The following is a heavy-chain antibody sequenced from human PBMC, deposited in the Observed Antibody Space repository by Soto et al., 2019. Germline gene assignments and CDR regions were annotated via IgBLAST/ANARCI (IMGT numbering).Heavy chain of an antibody. CDR2: IDPSDSYT. Sequence: GESLKISCKGSGYSFTSYWISWVRQMPGKGLEWMGRIDPSDSYTNYSPSFQGHVTISADKSISTAYLQWSSLKASDTAMYYCARLHYGGYFVGDYYGMDVWGQGTTVTVSS. CDR3: ARLHYGGYFVGDYYGMDV. J-gene: IGHJ6*02. D-gene: IGHD5-12*01. CDR1: GYSFTSYW. V-gene: IGHV5-10-1*01.